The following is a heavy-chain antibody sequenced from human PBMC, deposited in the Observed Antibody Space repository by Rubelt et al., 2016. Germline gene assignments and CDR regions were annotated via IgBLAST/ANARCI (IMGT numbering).Heavy chain of an antibody. CDR2: ISIDGSAT. CDR3: ARGYCSGGSCYSVADS. Sequence: VQLVESGGGVVQPGGSLRLSCAASGFTFSSYWLHWVRQAPGKGLVWVSRISIDGSATNYADSVRGRFTISRDNAKNPLYLQMNSLRGEDSAVYYCARGYCSGGSCYSVADSWGQGTLVTVSS. CDR1: GFTFSSYW. J-gene: IGHJ4*02. D-gene: IGHD2-15*01. V-gene: IGHV3-74*02.